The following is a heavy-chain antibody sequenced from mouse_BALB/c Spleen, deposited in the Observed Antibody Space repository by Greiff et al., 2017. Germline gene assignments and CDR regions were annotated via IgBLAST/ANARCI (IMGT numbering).Heavy chain of an antibody. V-gene: IGHV3-2*02. Sequence: EVKLMESGPGLVKPSQSLSLTCTVTGYSITSDYAWNWIRQFPGNKLEWMGYISYSGSTSYNPSLKSRISITRDTSKNQFFLQLNSVTTEDTATYYCARGYGTPFAYWGQGTLVTVSA. D-gene: IGHD2-10*02. CDR2: ISYSGST. CDR1: GYSITSDYA. J-gene: IGHJ3*01. CDR3: ARGYGTPFAY.